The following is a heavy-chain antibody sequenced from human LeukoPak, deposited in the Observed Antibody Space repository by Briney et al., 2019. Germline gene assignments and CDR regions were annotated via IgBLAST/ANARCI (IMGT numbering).Heavy chain of an antibody. CDR2: INHSGST. CDR3: ARGVVVDY. Sequence: SETLSLTCAVSGGSFSTYYCNWIRQPPGKGLEWIGEINHSGSTNYNPSLKSRVTISVDTSKNQFSLKLSSVTAADTAVYYCARGVVVDYWGQGTLVTVSS. J-gene: IGHJ4*02. D-gene: IGHD2-2*01. V-gene: IGHV4-34*01. CDR1: GGSFSTYY.